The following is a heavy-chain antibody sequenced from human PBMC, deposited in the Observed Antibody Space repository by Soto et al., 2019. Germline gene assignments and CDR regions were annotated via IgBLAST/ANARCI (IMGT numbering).Heavy chain of an antibody. Sequence: SETLSLTCTVSGGSISSYYWSWIRQPPGKGLEWIGYIYYSGSTNYNPSLKSRVTISVDPSKNQFSLKLSSVTAADTAVYYCARHRPHYDYIWGSFRSVEFDPWGQGTLVTVSS. CDR2: IYYSGST. V-gene: IGHV4-59*08. CDR1: GGSISSYY. CDR3: ARHRPHYDYIWGSFRSVEFDP. J-gene: IGHJ5*02. D-gene: IGHD3-16*01.